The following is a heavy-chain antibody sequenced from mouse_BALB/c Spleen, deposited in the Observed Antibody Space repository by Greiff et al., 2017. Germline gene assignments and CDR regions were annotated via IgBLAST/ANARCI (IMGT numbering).Heavy chain of an antibody. D-gene: IGHD2-14*01. CDR3: ARATYYRYDGEAMDY. V-gene: IGHV14-3*02. Sequence: EVKLVESGAELVKPGASVKLSCTASGFNIKDTYMHWVKQRPEQGLEWIGRIDPANGNTKYDPKFQGKATITADTSSNTAYLQLSSLTSEDTAVYYCARATYYRYDGEAMDYWGQGTSVTVSS. CDR1: GFNIKDTY. J-gene: IGHJ4*01. CDR2: IDPANGNT.